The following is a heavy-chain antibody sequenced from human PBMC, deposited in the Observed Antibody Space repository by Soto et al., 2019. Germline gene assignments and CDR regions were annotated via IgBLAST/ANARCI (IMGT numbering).Heavy chain of an antibody. CDR2: INAGNGNT. CDR3: ARGSPPTFDY. Sequence: GASVKVSCKASGYTFSNYAIHWVRQAPGQRLEWMGWINAGNGNTKSSQKFQGRVTITRDTSASTAYMELSSLRSEDTDVYYCARGSPPTFDYWGQGTLVTVSS. V-gene: IGHV1-3*01. D-gene: IGHD1-26*01. J-gene: IGHJ4*02. CDR1: GYTFSNYA.